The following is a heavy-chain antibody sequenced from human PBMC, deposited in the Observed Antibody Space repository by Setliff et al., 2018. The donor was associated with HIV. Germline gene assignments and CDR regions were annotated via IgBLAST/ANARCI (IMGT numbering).Heavy chain of an antibody. CDR3: ARLSLSLVRGIINSGDRFFDY. V-gene: IGHV4-39*01. CDR2: MSYNERT. D-gene: IGHD3-10*01. Sequence: SETLSLTCSISGGSISSGGYYWTWIRQHPRKGLECLGYMSYNERTYYKPSLRSRVTISVDTSKNQFSLKLSSVTAADTAVYYCARLSLSLVRGIINSGDRFFDYWGQGSLVTVSS. CDR1: GGSISSGGYY. J-gene: IGHJ4*02.